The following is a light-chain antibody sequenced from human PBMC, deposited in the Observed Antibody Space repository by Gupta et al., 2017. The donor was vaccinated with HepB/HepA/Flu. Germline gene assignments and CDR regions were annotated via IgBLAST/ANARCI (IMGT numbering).Light chain of an antibody. J-gene: IGKJ4*01. CDR2: GSS. V-gene: IGKV3-15*01. Sequence: MVMTQSRTTLSVSPGDRVTLSCRAHHSVNRHLAWYQQKPGQTPRLLIYGSSVRATGVPTRFSASGSETEFTLAISSLQSGDFAVYYCQQYNDCPLTFGGGTKVEI. CDR1: HSVNRH. CDR3: QQYNDCPLT.